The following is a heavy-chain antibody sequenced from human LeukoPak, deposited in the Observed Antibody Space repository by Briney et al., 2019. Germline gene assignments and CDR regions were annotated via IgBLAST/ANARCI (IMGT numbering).Heavy chain of an antibody. CDR3: AKLYDSLGAYYYYYMDV. CDR1: GFTFSSYG. J-gene: IGHJ6*03. Sequence: GGSLRLSCAASGFTFSSYGMHWVRQAPGKGLGWVAFIRYDGSNKYYADSVKGRFTISRDNSKNTLYLQMKSLRAEDTAVYYCAKLYDSLGAYYYYYMDVWGKGTTVTISS. D-gene: IGHD3-22*01. CDR2: IRYDGSNK. V-gene: IGHV3-30*02.